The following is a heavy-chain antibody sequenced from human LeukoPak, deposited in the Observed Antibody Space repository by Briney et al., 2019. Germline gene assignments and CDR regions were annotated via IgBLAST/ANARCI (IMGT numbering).Heavy chain of an antibody. Sequence: ASVKVSCKASGYTFTSYGISWVRQAPGQGLEWMGWISPYNGNTNYAQNLQGRVTMTTDTSTSTAYMELRSLRSDDPAVYYCAKDPSMITFREVIADAFDIWGQGTMVSVSS. CDR1: GYTFTSYG. V-gene: IGHV1-18*01. D-gene: IGHD3-16*02. CDR2: ISPYNGNT. J-gene: IGHJ3*02. CDR3: AKDPSMITFREVIADAFDI.